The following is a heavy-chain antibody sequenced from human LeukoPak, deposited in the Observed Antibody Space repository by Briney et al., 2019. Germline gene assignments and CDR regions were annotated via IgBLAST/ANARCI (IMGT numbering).Heavy chain of an antibody. D-gene: IGHD2/OR15-2a*01. V-gene: IGHV3-23*01. CDR3: AKDVEVFYVLTDFSPYGMDV. CDR2: IGGSGDNA. Sequence: GGSLRLSCAASGFTFRNYAMSWVRQAPGKGLEWVSTIGGSGDNAYYADSVKCRFTISRDKSKKTLYLQMNSLRAEDTAIYYCAKDVEVFYVLTDFSPYGMDVWGQGTTVTVTS. CDR1: GFTFRNYA. J-gene: IGHJ6*02.